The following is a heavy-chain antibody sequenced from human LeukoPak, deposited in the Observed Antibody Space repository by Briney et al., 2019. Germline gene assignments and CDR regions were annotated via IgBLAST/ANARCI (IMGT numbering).Heavy chain of an antibody. D-gene: IGHD2-21*01. J-gene: IGHJ6*03. CDR1: GYTFTGYY. CDR2: INPNSGGT. Sequence: ASVKLSCKASGYTFTGYYIHWVRQAPGQGLEWVGWINPNSGGTNYAQKFQGRVTMIRDTSISTAYMELNRLRSDDTAVYYCARDRGLFGGPYYMDVWGKGTTVTVSS. CDR3: ARDRGLFGGPYYMDV. V-gene: IGHV1-2*02.